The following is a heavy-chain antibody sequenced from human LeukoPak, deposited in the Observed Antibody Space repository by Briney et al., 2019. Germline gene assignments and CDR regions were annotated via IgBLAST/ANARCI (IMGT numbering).Heavy chain of an antibody. J-gene: IGHJ4*02. Sequence: ASVKVSCKASGYTFTSYGISWVRQAPGQGLEWMGWISAYNGNTNYAQKLQGRVTMTTDTSTSSAYMELRSLRSDDTAVYYCAKITMVRGEICYFDYWGQGTLVTVSS. CDR1: GYTFTSYG. CDR3: AKITMVRGEICYFDY. CDR2: ISAYNGNT. V-gene: IGHV1-18*01. D-gene: IGHD3-10*01.